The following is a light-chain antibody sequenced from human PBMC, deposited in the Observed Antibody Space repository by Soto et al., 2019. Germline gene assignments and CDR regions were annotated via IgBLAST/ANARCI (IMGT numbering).Light chain of an antibody. CDR2: DAS. CDR1: RSVSSY. CDR3: QQRSNWRWT. Sequence: ELVLTQSPATLSLSPGERATLSCRASRSVSSYLAWYQQKPGQAPRLLIYDASNRATGIPARFSGSGSGTDFTLTISSLEPEDFAVYYCQQRSNWRWTFGQGTKVEIK. J-gene: IGKJ1*01. V-gene: IGKV3-11*01.